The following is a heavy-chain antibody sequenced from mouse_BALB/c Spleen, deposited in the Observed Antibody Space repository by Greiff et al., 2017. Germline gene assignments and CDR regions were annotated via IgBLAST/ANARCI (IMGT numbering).Heavy chain of an antibody. V-gene: IGHV8-12*01. D-gene: IGHD4-1*01. CDR3: ARMPWDGMDY. CDR1: GFSLSTSGMG. J-gene: IGHJ4*01. CDR2: IYWDDDK. Sequence: ESGPGILQPSQTLSLTCSFSGFSLSTSGMGVSWIRQPSGKGLEWLAHIYWDDDKRYNPSLKSRLTISKDTSSNQVFLKITSVDTADTATYYCARMPWDGMDYWGQGTSVTVSS.